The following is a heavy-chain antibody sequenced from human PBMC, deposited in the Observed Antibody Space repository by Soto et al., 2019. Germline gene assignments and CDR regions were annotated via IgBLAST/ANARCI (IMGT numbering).Heavy chain of an antibody. D-gene: IGHD6-6*01. CDR1: GGSISSSSYY. J-gene: IGHJ4*02. Sequence: SKTLSLTCTVSGGSISSSSYYWGWIRQPPGKGLEWIGSIYYSGSTYYNPSLKSRVTISVDTSKNQFSLKLSSVTAADTAVYYCASEELEYSSFTSFDYWGQRTLVTVSS. CDR2: IYYSGST. V-gene: IGHV4-39*01. CDR3: ASEELEYSSFTSFDY.